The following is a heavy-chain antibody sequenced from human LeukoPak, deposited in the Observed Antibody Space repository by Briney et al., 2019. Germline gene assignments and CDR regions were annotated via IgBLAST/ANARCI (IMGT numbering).Heavy chain of an antibody. D-gene: IGHD3-10*01. CDR2: ISAYNGNT. J-gene: IGHJ5*02. V-gene: IGHV1-18*01. CDR3: AREPDSMVRGVSWFDP. CDR1: GYTFTSYG. Sequence: ASVNVSCKASGYTFTSYGISWVRQAPGQGLEWMGWISAYNGNTNYAQKLQGRVTMTTDTSTSTAYMELRSLRSDDTAVYYCAREPDSMVRGVSWFDPWGQGTLVTVSS.